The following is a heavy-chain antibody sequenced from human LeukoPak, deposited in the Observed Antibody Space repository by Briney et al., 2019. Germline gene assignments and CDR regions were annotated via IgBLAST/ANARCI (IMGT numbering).Heavy chain of an antibody. Sequence: SGTLSLTCTVSGGSISSDDYYWSWIRQPPGKGLGWIGYIYNSGSTYYNLSLKSRVTISVDTSKNQFSLKLSSVTAADTAVYYCTKVSLAARPFAFDIWGQGTMVTVSS. CDR2: IYNSGST. D-gene: IGHD6-6*01. J-gene: IGHJ3*02. V-gene: IGHV4-30-4*01. CDR3: TKVSLAARPFAFDI. CDR1: GGSISSDDYY.